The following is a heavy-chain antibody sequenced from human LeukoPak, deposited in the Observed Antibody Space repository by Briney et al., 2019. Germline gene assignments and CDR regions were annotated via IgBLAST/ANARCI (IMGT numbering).Heavy chain of an antibody. Sequence: PSETLSLTCTVSGGSISSYYWSWIRQPAGKGLEWIGRLYTSGSTNHNPSLKSRVTMSVDTYKHQLSLKLSSVTAADTAVYYCARGRMGYDSSGYSEAFDIWGQGTMVTVSS. D-gene: IGHD3-22*01. J-gene: IGHJ3*02. V-gene: IGHV4-4*07. CDR2: LYTSGST. CDR1: GGSISSYY. CDR3: ARGRMGYDSSGYSEAFDI.